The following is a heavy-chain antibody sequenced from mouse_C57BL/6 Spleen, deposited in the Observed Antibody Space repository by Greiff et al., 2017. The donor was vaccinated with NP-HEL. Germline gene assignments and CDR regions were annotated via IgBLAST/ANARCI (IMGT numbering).Heavy chain of an antibody. CDR1: GYSITSGYY. V-gene: IGHV3-6*01. J-gene: IGHJ2*01. CDR2: ISYDGSN. CDR3: ARRDYDENFDY. D-gene: IGHD2-4*01. Sequence: EVQLQESGPGLVKPSQSLSLTCSVTGYSITSGYYWNWIRQFPGNKLEWMGYISYDGSNNYNPSLKNRISITRDTSKNQFFLKLNSVTTEDTATYYCARRDYDENFDYWGQGTTLTVSS.